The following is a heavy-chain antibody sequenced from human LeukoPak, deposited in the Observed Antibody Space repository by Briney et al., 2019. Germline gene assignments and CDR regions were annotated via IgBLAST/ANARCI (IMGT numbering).Heavy chain of an antibody. CDR3: ARQIVGATIGSYYFDY. CDR1: GGSISSSSYY. J-gene: IGHJ4*02. D-gene: IGHD1-26*01. CDR2: IYYSGST. V-gene: IGHV4-39*01. Sequence: SETLSLTCTVSGGSISSSSYYWGWIRQPPGKGLEWIGSIYYSGSTYYNPSLKSRVTISVDTSKNRFSLKLSSVTAADTAVYYCARQIVGATIGSYYFDYWGQGTLVTVSS.